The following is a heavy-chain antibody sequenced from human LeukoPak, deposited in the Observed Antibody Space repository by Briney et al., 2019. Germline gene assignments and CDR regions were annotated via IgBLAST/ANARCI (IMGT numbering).Heavy chain of an antibody. D-gene: IGHD3-10*01. CDR3: ARDHPYYGSGRQDDAFDI. CDR1: GYTFTGYY. CDR2: INPNSGGT. Sequence: ASVKVSCKASGYTFTGYYMHWVRQAPGQGLEWMGWINPNSGGTNYAQKFQGRVTMTRDTSISTAYMELSRLRSDDTAVYYCARDHPYYGSGRQDDAFDIWGQGKMVTVSS. V-gene: IGHV1-2*02. J-gene: IGHJ3*02.